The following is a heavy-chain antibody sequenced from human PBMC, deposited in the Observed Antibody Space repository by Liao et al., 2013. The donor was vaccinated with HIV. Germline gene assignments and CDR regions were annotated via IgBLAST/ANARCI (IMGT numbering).Heavy chain of an antibody. CDR3: ARVGSTVTYLDY. CDR2: ISHSGFT. V-gene: IGHV4-59*01. D-gene: IGHD4-17*01. CDR1: GDSISSDY. J-gene: IGHJ4*02. Sequence: QVQLQESGPGLVKPSETLSLTCTVSGDSISSDYWGWIRQPPGKGLEWIGHISHSGFTNNNPSLKSRVTISIDLSNNEFSLDLSSVTAADTAVYYCARVGSTVTYLDYWGQGTLVTVSS.